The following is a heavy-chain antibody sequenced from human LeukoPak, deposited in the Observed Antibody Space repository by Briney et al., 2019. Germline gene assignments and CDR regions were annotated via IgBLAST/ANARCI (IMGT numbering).Heavy chain of an antibody. Sequence: SETLSLTCTVSGGSISTFYWSWIRQPPGKGLEWIGEINHSGSTNYNPSLKSRVTISVDTSKNQFSLKLSSVTAADTAVYYCARRGGYDSSGYYLPFDYWGQGTLVTVSS. CDR1: GGSISTFY. V-gene: IGHV4-34*01. D-gene: IGHD3-22*01. J-gene: IGHJ4*02. CDR3: ARRGGYDSSGYYLPFDY. CDR2: INHSGST.